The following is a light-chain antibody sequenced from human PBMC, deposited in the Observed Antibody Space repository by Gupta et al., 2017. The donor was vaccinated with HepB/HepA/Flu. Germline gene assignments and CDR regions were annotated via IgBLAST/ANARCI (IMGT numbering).Light chain of an antibody. CDR3: HVWDSDSDNVV. Sequence: SSVLTQTPSVSVAPGQTALITCEGDNLGMKSVHLYQQKPGQAPVLVVYDDYDRPSGIPARWSGSYTGSAATFTINRGEAGEEADYYCHVWDSDSDNVVFGGGTKLTVL. CDR1: NLGMKS. J-gene: IGLJ3*02. V-gene: IGLV3-21*02. CDR2: DDY.